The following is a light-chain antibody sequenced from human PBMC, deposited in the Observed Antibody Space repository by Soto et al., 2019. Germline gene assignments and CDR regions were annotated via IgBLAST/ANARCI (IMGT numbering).Light chain of an antibody. CDR1: SGHSSYA. CDR2: LDSDGSH. V-gene: IGLV4-69*01. J-gene: IGLJ2*01. Sequence: QLVLTQSPSASASLGASVKLTCTLSSGHSSYAIAWHQQQPEKGPRYLMNLDSDGSHTKGDAIPDRFSGSSSGDERYLTISSLQSEDEADYYCQTWGTGIHVVFGGGTQLTVL. CDR3: QTWGTGIHVV.